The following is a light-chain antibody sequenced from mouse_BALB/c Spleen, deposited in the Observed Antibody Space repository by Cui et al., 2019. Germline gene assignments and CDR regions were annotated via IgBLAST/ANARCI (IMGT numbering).Light chain of an antibody. CDR1: SSVSY. CDR3: QQWSSYPRT. V-gene: IGKV4-55*01. Sequence: QIVLTQSPAFMSASPGEKVTMTCSASSSVSYMYWYQQKPGSSPKLLIYDTSNLASGVPARFSGSGSGTSYSLTISRMEAEDAATYYCQQWSSYPRTFGGGTKLEIK. J-gene: IGKJ1*01. CDR2: DTS.